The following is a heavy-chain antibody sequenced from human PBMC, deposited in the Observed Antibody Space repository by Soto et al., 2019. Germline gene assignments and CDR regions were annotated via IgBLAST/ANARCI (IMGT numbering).Heavy chain of an antibody. Sequence: QVQLAQSGAEVKKPGASVKISCKASGYTFTRYTMNWVRQAPGQRLEWMGWINPDNGNTKSSQKFQDRVIITWDTSASTAYMDLSSLRSEDTAVYYCARGIATGQLDPWGQGTLVTVSS. V-gene: IGHV1-3*01. CDR3: ARGIATGQLDP. J-gene: IGHJ5*02. D-gene: IGHD2-15*01. CDR1: GYTFTRYT. CDR2: INPDNGNT.